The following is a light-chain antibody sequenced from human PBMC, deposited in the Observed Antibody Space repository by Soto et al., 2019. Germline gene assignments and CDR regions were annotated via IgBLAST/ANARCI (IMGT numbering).Light chain of an antibody. Sequence: EIVLTQSPGTLSLSPGERATLACRASQSVSNNYLAWYQQKPGQAPRLLIYGASIRATGIPDRFSGSGSGTDFTLTISRLEAEDFAVYFCQHYGCSPPFTFGPGTTVDIK. CDR2: GAS. CDR3: QHYGCSPPFT. J-gene: IGKJ3*01. CDR1: QSVSNNY. V-gene: IGKV3-20*01.